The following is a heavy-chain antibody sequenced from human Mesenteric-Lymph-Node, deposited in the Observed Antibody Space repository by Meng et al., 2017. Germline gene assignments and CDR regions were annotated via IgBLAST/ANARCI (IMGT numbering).Heavy chain of an antibody. J-gene: IGHJ4*02. V-gene: IGHV3-74*01. CDR3: ARDRAGTGGFDY. CDR2: INSDGSGSST. Sequence: GESLKISCAASGFTFSHYWMHWVRQAPGKGLVWVSRINSDGSGSSTSYADSVKGRFTISRDNAKNTLYLQMNSLRAEDTAVYYCARDRAGTGGFDYWGQGTLVTVSS. D-gene: IGHD1-1*01. CDR1: GFTFSHYW.